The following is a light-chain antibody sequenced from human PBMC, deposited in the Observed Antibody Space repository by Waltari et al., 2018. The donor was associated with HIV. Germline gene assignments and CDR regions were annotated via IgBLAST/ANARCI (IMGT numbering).Light chain of an antibody. CDR1: NSDIGGYNN. V-gene: IGLV2-8*01. CDR2: EVT. Sequence: QSALTQPPSASGSPGQSVTISCTATNSDIGGYNNVSWYQQHPVKAPKPVISEVTKRPSGVPDRFSGSKSGTTASLAVSGLQAEDEADYYCSSYANKNGFYVVFGGGTRLTVL. J-gene: IGLJ2*01. CDR3: SSYANKNGFYVV.